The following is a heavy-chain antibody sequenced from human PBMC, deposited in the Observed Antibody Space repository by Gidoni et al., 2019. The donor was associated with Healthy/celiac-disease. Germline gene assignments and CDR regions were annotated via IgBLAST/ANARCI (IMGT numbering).Heavy chain of an antibody. CDR1: GFTFSSYS. Sequence: VQSLEPRVGLVQPGGSLSLSCAASGFTFSSYSMSCVRQAPGKGLDWVSVISGSGGSTSYAESVKGRFTISRDNTKNTLYLQMNSLGAEDTAEYYCAKDPCYSYDYGEPPNWFDPWGQGTLVTVSS. D-gene: IGHD5-18*01. V-gene: IGHV3-23*01. CDR2: ISGSGGST. CDR3: AKDPCYSYDYGEPPNWFDP. J-gene: IGHJ5*02.